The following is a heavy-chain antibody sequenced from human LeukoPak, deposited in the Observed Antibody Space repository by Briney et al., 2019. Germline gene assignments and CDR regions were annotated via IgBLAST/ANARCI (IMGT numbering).Heavy chain of an antibody. V-gene: IGHV3-43D*03. D-gene: IGHD3-22*01. Sequence: SGGSLSLSCAASGFTFDDYVMHWVRHAPGKGLEWVSLFSWDGRRTHCADSVKGRFTLSRDNIKNSLSLQMNSLRAEDTALYYCAKDQEKYYFESSGLDYWGQGTLVTVSS. J-gene: IGHJ4*02. CDR2: FSWDGRRT. CDR3: AKDQEKYYFESSGLDY. CDR1: GFTFDDYV.